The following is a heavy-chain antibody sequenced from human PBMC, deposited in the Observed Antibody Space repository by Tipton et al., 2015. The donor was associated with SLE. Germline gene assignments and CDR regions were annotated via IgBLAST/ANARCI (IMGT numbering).Heavy chain of an antibody. CDR1: GGSFSHYG. CDR3: ASRGEFGVVISPFGY. Sequence: QLVQSGAEVKKPGSSVKVSCKASGGSFSHYGISWVRQAPGQGLEWMGGIIPMSGSAKYAQKFHGRVSITADESTSTAYMELSRLRSDDTAVYYCASRGEFGVVISPFGYWGQGTLVTVSS. J-gene: IGHJ4*02. CDR2: IIPMSGSA. D-gene: IGHD3-3*01. V-gene: IGHV1-69*01.